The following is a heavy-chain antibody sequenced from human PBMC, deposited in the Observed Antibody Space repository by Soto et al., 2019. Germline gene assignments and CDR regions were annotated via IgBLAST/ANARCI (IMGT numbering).Heavy chain of an antibody. Sequence: SETLSLTCAVCGGSLSGYYWTWIRQPPGKGLEWIGEVNPGGITNYSPSVKSRLKISLDTSKKEVSLEMTSVTAADTAVYYCARSHSTYHWLDPWGQGTLVTVSS. D-gene: IGHD6-13*01. J-gene: IGHJ5*02. CDR1: GGSLSGYY. V-gene: IGHV4-34*01. CDR3: ARSHSTYHWLDP. CDR2: VNPGGIT.